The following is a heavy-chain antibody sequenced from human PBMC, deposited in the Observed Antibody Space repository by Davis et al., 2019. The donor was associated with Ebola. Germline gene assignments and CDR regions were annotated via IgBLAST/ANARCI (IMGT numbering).Heavy chain of an antibody. Sequence: AASVQVSCKASGYTFTGYYMHWVRQAPGQGLEWMGRINPNSGGTNYAQKFQGRVTMTRDTSISTAYMELSRLRSDDTAVYYCARATLYYDSSEGGMDVWGKGTTVTVSS. V-gene: IGHV1-2*06. D-gene: IGHD3-22*01. CDR2: INPNSGGT. CDR1: GYTFTGYY. J-gene: IGHJ6*04. CDR3: ARATLYYDSSEGGMDV.